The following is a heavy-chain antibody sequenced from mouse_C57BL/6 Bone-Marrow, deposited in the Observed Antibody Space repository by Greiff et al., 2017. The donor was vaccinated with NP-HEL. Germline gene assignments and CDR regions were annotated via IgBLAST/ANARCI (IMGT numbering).Heavy chain of an antibody. CDR3: ARYSSGSGGWYFDV. J-gene: IGHJ1*03. V-gene: IGHV1-72*01. CDR2: IDPNSGGT. D-gene: IGHD1-1*01. Sequence: QVQLQQPGADLVKPGASVKLSCKASGYTFTSYWMHWVKQRPGRGLEWIGRIDPNSGGTKFNEKFKTKATLTVDKPSSTAYMQLSSLTSEDSAVFYCARYSSGSGGWYFDVWGTGTTVTVSA. CDR1: GYTFTSYW.